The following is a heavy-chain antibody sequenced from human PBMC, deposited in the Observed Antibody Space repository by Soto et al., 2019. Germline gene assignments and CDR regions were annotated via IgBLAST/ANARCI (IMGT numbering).Heavy chain of an antibody. CDR1: GCSISSYY. CDR3: AGGASSGYYGWGY. D-gene: IGHD3-22*01. J-gene: IGHJ4*02. V-gene: IGHV4-59*01. Sequence: QVQLQESGPGLVKPSETLSLTCTVSGCSISSYYWSWIRQPPGKGLEWIGYIYYSGSTNYNPSLKSRVTIFVDTSKTQFSLKLSSVTAADTAVYYCAGGASSGYYGWGYWGQGTLVTVSS. CDR2: IYYSGST.